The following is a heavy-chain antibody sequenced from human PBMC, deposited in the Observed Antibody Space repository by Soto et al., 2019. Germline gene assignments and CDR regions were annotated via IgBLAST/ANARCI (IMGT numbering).Heavy chain of an antibody. Sequence: GGSLRLSCAASGFTFSSYGMHWVRQAPGKGLEWVAVIWYDGSNKYYADSVKGRFTISRDNSKNTLYLQMNSLRAGDTAVYYCARAKGWLQDYYYGMDVWGQGTTVTVSS. V-gene: IGHV3-33*01. CDR1: GFTFSSYG. CDR2: IWYDGSNK. CDR3: ARAKGWLQDYYYGMDV. D-gene: IGHD5-18*01. J-gene: IGHJ6*02.